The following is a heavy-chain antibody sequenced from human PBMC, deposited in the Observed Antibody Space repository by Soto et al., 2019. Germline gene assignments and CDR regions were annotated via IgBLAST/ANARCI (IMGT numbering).Heavy chain of an antibody. CDR3: ARPRDATGYFDY. Sequence: QLQLQESGPGLVKPSETLPLTCTVSGGTISNSNHYWAWIRQPPGKGLEWIGSVYYSGSTYYNPSLKIRLTISVDTFTNQFSLRLNSVTAADTAVYYCARPRDATGYFDYWGQGTLVTVSS. V-gene: IGHV4-39*01. D-gene: IGHD2-15*01. CDR1: GGTISNSNHY. J-gene: IGHJ4*02. CDR2: VYYSGST.